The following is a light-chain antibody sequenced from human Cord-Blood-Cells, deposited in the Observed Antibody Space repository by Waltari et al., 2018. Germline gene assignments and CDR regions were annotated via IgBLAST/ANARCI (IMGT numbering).Light chain of an antibody. Sequence: EIVLTQSPGTLSLSPGERATLSCRASLSVSSSYLAWYQQKHGQAPRLLIYGASSRATGIPDRFSGSGSVTDFTLTISRLEPEDFAVYYCQQYGSSPPYTFGQGTKLEIK. CDR2: GAS. V-gene: IGKV3-20*01. CDR1: LSVSSSY. J-gene: IGKJ2*01. CDR3: QQYGSSPPYT.